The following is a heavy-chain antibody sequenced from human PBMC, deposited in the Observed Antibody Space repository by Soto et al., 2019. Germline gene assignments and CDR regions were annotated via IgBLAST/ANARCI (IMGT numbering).Heavy chain of an antibody. D-gene: IGHD2-8*01. CDR3: ERDQGWYAN. J-gene: IGHJ4*02. CDR1: GFTVSRNY. CDR2: IYIGGST. V-gene: IGHV3-53*01. Sequence: EVQLVESGGGLIQPGGSLRLSCAASGFTVSRNYMSWVRQAPGKGLEWVSVIYIGGSTYYADSVKGRFTISRDKSKKTLYLQMNSLSAEDTDVYYCERDQGWYANWGQGTLVTVSS.